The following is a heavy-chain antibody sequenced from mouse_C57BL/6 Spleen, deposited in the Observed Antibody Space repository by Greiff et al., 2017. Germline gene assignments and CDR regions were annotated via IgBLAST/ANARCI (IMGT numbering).Heavy chain of an antibody. CDR1: GFSLTSYG. Sequence: QVQLKQSGPGLVQPSQSLSITCTVSGFSLTSYGVHWVRQSPGKGLECLGVIWSGGSTDYNAAFISRLSISKDNSKSQVFFKMNSLQADDTAIYYSARKRDGYYDAMDYWGQGTSVTVSS. J-gene: IGHJ4*01. D-gene: IGHD2-3*01. CDR2: IWSGGST. V-gene: IGHV2-2*01. CDR3: ARKRDGYYDAMDY.